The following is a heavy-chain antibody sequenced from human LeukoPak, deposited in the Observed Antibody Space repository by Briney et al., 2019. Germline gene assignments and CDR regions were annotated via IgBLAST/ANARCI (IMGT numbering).Heavy chain of an antibody. CDR3: ARVGATSSGAFDI. Sequence: ASVKVSCKASGYTFTDYSMHWVRQAPGQGLEWMGWINPNSGDTNYAQKFQGRVTMTRDTSISTVYMELSSLRSDDTAVYYCARVGATSSGAFDIWGQGTMVTVSS. D-gene: IGHD1-26*01. CDR2: INPNSGDT. J-gene: IGHJ3*02. CDR1: GYTFTDYS. V-gene: IGHV1-2*02.